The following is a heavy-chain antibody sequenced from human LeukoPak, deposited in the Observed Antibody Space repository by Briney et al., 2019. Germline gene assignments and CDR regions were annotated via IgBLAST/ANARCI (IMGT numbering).Heavy chain of an antibody. CDR1: GGSFSGYY. CDR2: INHSGST. J-gene: IGHJ4*02. D-gene: IGHD3-22*01. CDR3: ARPQRRAYYYDSSGSAPFDY. Sequence: SETLSLTCAVYGGSFSGYYWSWIRQPPGKGLEWIGEINHSGSTNYNPSLKSRVTISVDTFKNQFSLKLSSVTAADTAVYYCARPQRRAYYYDSSGSAPFDYWGQGTLVTVSS. V-gene: IGHV4-34*01.